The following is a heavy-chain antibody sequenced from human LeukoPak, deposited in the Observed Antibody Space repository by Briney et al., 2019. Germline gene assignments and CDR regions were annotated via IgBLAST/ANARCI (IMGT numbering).Heavy chain of an antibody. D-gene: IGHD2-15*01. Sequence: PSETLSLTCIVSGDSISSSSDYWGWIRQPPGKGLEWIGSIYYSGSTYYNPSLKSRVTISVDTSKNQFSLKLSSVTAADTAVYYCARVIVVVVAATLPFDPWGQGTLVTVSS. CDR1: GDSISSSSDY. CDR2: IYYSGST. J-gene: IGHJ5*02. V-gene: IGHV4-39*07. CDR3: ARVIVVVVAATLPFDP.